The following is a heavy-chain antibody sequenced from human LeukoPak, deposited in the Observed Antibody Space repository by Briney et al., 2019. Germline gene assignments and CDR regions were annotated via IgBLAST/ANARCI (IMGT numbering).Heavy chain of an antibody. CDR2: VKSKTDGGTT. CDR1: GFTFSDAW. CDR3: SLRNSYYYD. Sequence: PGGSLRLSCAGSGFTFSDAWMIWVRQAPGKWLEWVGRVKSKTDGGTTDYAAHVTGRFTISRDDSRTMLYLHMNSLKSEDTADYYCSLRNSYYYDWGQGTLVTVYS. V-gene: IGHV3-15*01. D-gene: IGHD1-26*01. J-gene: IGHJ4*02.